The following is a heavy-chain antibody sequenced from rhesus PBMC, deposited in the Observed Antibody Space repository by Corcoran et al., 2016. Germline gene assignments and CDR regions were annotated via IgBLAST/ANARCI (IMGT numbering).Heavy chain of an antibody. J-gene: IGHJ5-2*02. CDR1: GFSINTAETG. CDR2: IYWNDRK. V-gene: IGHV2-95*01. CDR3: ARTKWNDVSLDV. Sequence: QVTLKESGPALVKPTQTLTLTCALSGFSINTAETGVGWIRQPPGKALEWLANIYWNDRKYYRTSLKSRLTISKDTSNNQVILTMTNMDPVDTATYYCARTKWNDVSLDVWGRGVLVTVSS. D-gene: IGHD1-7*02.